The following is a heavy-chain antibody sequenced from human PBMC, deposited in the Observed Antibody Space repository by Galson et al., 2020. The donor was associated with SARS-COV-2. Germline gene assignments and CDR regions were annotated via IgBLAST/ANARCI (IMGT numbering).Heavy chain of an antibody. CDR1: GGSVSSGRYY. V-gene: IGHV4-61*01. Sequence: ASETLSLTCTVSGGSVSSGRYYWSWIRQSPRKGLEWIGYISYSGSTNYNPSLNSRVTISKDTSNNQFSLKLGSVTAAHTALYYCARYGSGSDWAPINWFDPWGQGTLVTVSS. J-gene: IGHJ5*02. D-gene: IGHD3-10*01. CDR2: ISYSGST. CDR3: ARYGSGSDWAPINWFDP.